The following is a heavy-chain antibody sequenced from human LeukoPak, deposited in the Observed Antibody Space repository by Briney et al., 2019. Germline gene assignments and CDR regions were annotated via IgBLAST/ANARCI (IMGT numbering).Heavy chain of an antibody. Sequence: SXISVTGASTYYADSVKGRFTISRDNSKNTLYLQLNSLRAEDTAVYYCAKDGYGSSSYYYYYGMDVWGQGTTVTVSS. J-gene: IGHJ6*02. CDR2: ISVTGAST. V-gene: IGHV3-23*01. D-gene: IGHD6-13*01. CDR3: AKDGYGSSSYYYYYGMDV.